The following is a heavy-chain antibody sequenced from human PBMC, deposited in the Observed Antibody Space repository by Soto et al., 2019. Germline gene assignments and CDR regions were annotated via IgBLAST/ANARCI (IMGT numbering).Heavy chain of an antibody. CDR1: GYSFTSYW. V-gene: IGHV5-51*03. CDR2: IYPGDSDT. J-gene: IGHJ5*02. D-gene: IGHD5-12*01. CDR3: ARTPSIVATNSYWFDR. Sequence: EVQLVQSGAEVKKPGESLKISCKGSGYSFTSYWIGWVRQMPGKGLEWMGIIYPGDSDTRYSPSFQGQVTISADKSISTAYLQWSSLKASDTAMYYCARTPSIVATNSYWFDRWGQGTLVTVSS.